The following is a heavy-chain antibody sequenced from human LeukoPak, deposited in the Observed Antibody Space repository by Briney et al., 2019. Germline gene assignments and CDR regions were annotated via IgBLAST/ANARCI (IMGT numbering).Heavy chain of an antibody. CDR2: ISSSSSYI. J-gene: IGHJ6*02. CDR3: ARASDIVLMVYAVYYGMDV. CDR1: GFTFSSYS. Sequence: PGGSLRLSCAASGFTFSSYSMNWVRQAPGKGLKWVSSISSSSSYIYYADSVKGRFTISRDNAKNSLYLQMNSLRAEDTAVYYCARASDIVLMVYAVYYGMDVWGQGTTVTVSS. D-gene: IGHD2-8*01. V-gene: IGHV3-21*01.